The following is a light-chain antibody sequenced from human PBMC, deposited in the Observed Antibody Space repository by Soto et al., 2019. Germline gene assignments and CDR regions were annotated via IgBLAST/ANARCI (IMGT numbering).Light chain of an antibody. Sequence: EIVMTQSPDTLSVSPGERATLSCRASQTLNINLAWYQQKPGQAPRLLIYGASTRATGFPARFSGSGSGTVFTLTITNLQPEDSAVYYCQQYSVGLTFGQGTKVEIK. CDR3: QQYSVGLT. CDR2: GAS. V-gene: IGKV3-15*01. J-gene: IGKJ1*01. CDR1: QTLNIN.